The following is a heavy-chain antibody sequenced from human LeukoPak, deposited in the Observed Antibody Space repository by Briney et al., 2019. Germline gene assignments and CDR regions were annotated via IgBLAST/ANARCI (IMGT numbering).Heavy chain of an antibody. J-gene: IGHJ5*02. CDR3: ALRPRAGLNWFDP. CDR1: GFSLTTPGLG. V-gene: IGHV2-5*01. Sequence: SGPTLVKPTQTLTLTCTFSGFSLTTPGLGVGWIRQPPGEALEWLSLIYWNDDKRYNPSLKTRLTITKDTSKNQVVLTVTNMDPVDTATYYCALRPRAGLNWFDPWGQGTLVTVSS. CDR2: IYWNDDK.